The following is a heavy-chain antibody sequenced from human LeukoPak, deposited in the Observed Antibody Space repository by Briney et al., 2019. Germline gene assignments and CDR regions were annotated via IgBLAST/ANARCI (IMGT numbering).Heavy chain of an antibody. Sequence: SETLSLTCTVSGDSISSGDYYWSWIRQPAGKGLEWIGRIYTSGTTNYIPSLKSRVTISVDTSKNQFSLKLSSVTAADTAVYYCARGPYYYDSSGNFDYWGQGTLVTVSS. J-gene: IGHJ4*02. CDR1: GDSISSGDYY. D-gene: IGHD3-22*01. CDR3: ARGPYYYDSSGNFDY. V-gene: IGHV4-61*02. CDR2: IYTSGTT.